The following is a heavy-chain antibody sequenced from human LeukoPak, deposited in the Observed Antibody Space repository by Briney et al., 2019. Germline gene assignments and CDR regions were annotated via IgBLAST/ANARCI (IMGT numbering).Heavy chain of an antibody. CDR2: ITSSSDYI. Sequence: GGSLRLSCAASGFTFSSYSMNWVRQAPGKGLEWVSSITSSSDYIYYADSVKGRFTISRDNAKNLLYLQMNSLRAEDTAVYYCARDYPYSYYMNVWGNGTTVTVSS. J-gene: IGHJ6*03. V-gene: IGHV3-21*01. CDR3: ARDYPYSYYMNV. CDR1: GFTFSSYS. D-gene: IGHD4-11*01.